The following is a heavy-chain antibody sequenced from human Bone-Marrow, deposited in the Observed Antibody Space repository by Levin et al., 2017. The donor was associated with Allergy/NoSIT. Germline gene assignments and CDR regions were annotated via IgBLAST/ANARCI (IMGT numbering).Heavy chain of an antibody. CDR3: TTTIRWSPVDLDY. D-gene: IGHD4-23*01. CDR2: IKSKSDGGTT. V-gene: IGHV3-15*01. CDR1: GFTFSNAW. Sequence: GESLKISCAASGFTFSNAWMSWVRQAPGKGLEWVGRIKSKSDGGTTEDAAPVRGRLTISRDDSKNTLYLQMNSLKADDTGMYYCTTTIRWSPVDLDYWGQGTLVTVSS. J-gene: IGHJ4*02.